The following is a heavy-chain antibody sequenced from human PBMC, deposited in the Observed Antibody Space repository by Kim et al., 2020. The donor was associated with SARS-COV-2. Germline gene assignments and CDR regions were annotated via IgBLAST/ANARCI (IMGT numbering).Heavy chain of an antibody. CDR1: GFTFSSYG. Sequence: GGSLRLSCAASGFTFSSYGMHWVRQAPGKGLEWVAVIWYDGSNKYYADSVKGRFTISRDNSKNTLYLQMNSLRAEDTAVYYCARDLWFYDSSGSLDYWGQGTLVTVSS. V-gene: IGHV3-33*01. J-gene: IGHJ4*02. CDR3: ARDLWFYDSSGSLDY. CDR2: IWYDGSNK. D-gene: IGHD3-22*01.